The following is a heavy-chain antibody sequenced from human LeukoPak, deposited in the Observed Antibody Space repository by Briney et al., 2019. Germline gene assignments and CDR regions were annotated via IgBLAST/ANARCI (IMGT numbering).Heavy chain of an antibody. Sequence: PSETLSLTCTVSGGSISSSSYYWGWIRQPPGKGLEWIGSIYYSGSTYYNPSLKSRVTISVDTSKNQFSLKLSSVTAADTAVYYCAREDRSSSWYKGSFDIWGQGTMVTVSS. D-gene: IGHD6-13*01. V-gene: IGHV4-39*07. CDR3: AREDRSSSWYKGSFDI. CDR1: GGSISSSSYY. J-gene: IGHJ3*02. CDR2: IYYSGST.